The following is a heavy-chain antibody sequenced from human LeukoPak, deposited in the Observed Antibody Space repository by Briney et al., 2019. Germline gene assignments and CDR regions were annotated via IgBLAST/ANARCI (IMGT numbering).Heavy chain of an antibody. Sequence: PSETLSLTCTVSGGSISSHYWSWIRQPPGKGLEWIGYISYSGSTNYNPSLKSRVTMSVDTSKNQFSLSLSSVTAADTAVYYCARDYGGKGDYWGQGTLVTVSS. J-gene: IGHJ4*02. CDR2: ISYSGST. D-gene: IGHD4-23*01. CDR1: GGSISSHY. V-gene: IGHV4-59*11. CDR3: ARDYGGKGDY.